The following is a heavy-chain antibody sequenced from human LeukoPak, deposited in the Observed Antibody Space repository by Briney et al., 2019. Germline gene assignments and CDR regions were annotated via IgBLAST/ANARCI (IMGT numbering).Heavy chain of an antibody. J-gene: IGHJ4*02. CDR3: ARDRGDSTFDY. D-gene: IGHD4-17*01. Sequence: SETLSLTCTVSGGSISSGDYYWSWIRQPPGKGLEWIGYIYYSGSTYYNPSLKSRVTISVDTSKNQFSLKLSSVTAADTAVYYCARDRGDSTFDYWGQGTLVTVSS. CDR1: GGSISSGDYY. CDR2: IYYSGST. V-gene: IGHV4-30-4*01.